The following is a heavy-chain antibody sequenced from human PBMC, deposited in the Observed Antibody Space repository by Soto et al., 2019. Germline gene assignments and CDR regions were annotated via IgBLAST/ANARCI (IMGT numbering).Heavy chain of an antibody. CDR3: ARSHGDYYYYYGMDV. V-gene: IGHV4-34*01. J-gene: IGHJ6*02. Sequence: PSETLSLTCAVYGGSFIGYYCIFIRHPPGKGLEWIGEINHSGSTNYNPSLKSRVTISVDTSKNQFSLKLSSVTAADTAVYYCARSHGDYYYYYGMDVWGQGTTVTVSS. CDR1: GGSFIGYY. D-gene: IGHD4-17*01. CDR2: INHSGST.